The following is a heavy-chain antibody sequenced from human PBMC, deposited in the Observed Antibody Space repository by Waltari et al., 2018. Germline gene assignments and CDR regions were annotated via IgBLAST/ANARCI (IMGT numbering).Heavy chain of an antibody. CDR3: ALNYAQDAFDI. V-gene: IGHV3-30*03. CDR1: GFIFSNHG. Sequence: QVQLVESGGGVVQPGRSLRLSCAASGFIFSNHGIHWVRQAPGKGLEWVAVISYDGSNKQYVDSVKGRFTISRDNSKNTLFLQMNSLSAEDTAVYYCALNYAQDAFDIWGQGTMVTVSS. CDR2: ISYDGSNK. D-gene: IGHD1-7*01. J-gene: IGHJ3*02.